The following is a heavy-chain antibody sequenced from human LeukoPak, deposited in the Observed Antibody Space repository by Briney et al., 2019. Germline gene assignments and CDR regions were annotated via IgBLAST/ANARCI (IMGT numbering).Heavy chain of an antibody. Sequence: GRSPRLSCAASGFTFSSYGMHWVRQAPGKGLEWVAVISYDGSNKYYADSVKGRFTISRDNSKNTLYLQMNSLRAEDTAVYYCAKDASPATARISLDYWGQGTLVTVSS. J-gene: IGHJ4*02. D-gene: IGHD2-21*02. CDR1: GFTFSSYG. CDR2: ISYDGSNK. V-gene: IGHV3-30*18. CDR3: AKDASPATARISLDY.